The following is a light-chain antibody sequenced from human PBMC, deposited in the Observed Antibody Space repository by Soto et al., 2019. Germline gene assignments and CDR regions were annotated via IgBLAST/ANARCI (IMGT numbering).Light chain of an antibody. J-gene: IGLJ2*01. CDR1: SSNIGSNT. Sequence: QSVLTQPPSASGTPGQRVTISCSGSSSNIGSNTVNWYQQLPGTAPKLLIYSNNQRPSGVPDRFSGSKSGTSASVAISGLQSEDEADYYCAAWDDSLDAVVFGGGTKVPVL. V-gene: IGLV1-44*01. CDR2: SNN. CDR3: AAWDDSLDAVV.